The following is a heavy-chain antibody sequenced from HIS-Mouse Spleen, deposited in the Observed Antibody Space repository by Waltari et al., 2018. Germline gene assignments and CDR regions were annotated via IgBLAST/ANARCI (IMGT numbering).Heavy chain of an antibody. CDR1: GFTFSSYW. V-gene: IGHV3-74*01. J-gene: IGHJ4*02. CDR3: AKDAAVTYFDY. D-gene: IGHD4-17*01. CDR2: INSDGSST. Sequence: EVQLVEAGGGLVQPGGSLRLPCAASGFTFSSYWMHWVRQAPGKGLGWVSRINSDGSSTSYADSVNGRFTISRDNAKNTLYLQMNRLRAEDTAVYYCAKDAAVTYFDYWGQGTLVTVSS.